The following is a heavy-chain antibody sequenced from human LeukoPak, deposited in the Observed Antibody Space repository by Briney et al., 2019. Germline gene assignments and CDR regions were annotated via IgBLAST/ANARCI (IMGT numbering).Heavy chain of an antibody. V-gene: IGHV4-34*01. D-gene: IGHD3-3*01. CDR1: GGSFSGYY. J-gene: IGHJ4*02. Sequence: PSETLSLTCAVSGGSFSGYYWSWIRQPPGEGLEWIGEIYPSGATNYNPSLKSRVTISADTSKSQFPLRLSSVTAADTAVYYCAGYQFWFQNDHWGQGTLVTVSS. CDR2: IYPSGAT. CDR3: AGYQFWFQNDH.